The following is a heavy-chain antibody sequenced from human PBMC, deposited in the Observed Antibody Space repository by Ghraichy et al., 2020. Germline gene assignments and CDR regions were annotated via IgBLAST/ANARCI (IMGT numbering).Heavy chain of an antibody. V-gene: IGHV4-34*01. CDR1: GGSFSGYY. CDR3: ARAPRSEYYDYIWGSYRLVGALDY. J-gene: IGHJ4*02. Sequence: ESLNISCAVYGGSFSGYYWSWIRQPPGKGLEWIGEINHSGSTNYNPSLKSRVTISVDTSKNQFSLKLSSVTAADTAVYYCARAPRSEYYDYIWGSYRLVGALDYWGQGTLVTVSS. CDR2: INHSGST. D-gene: IGHD3-16*02.